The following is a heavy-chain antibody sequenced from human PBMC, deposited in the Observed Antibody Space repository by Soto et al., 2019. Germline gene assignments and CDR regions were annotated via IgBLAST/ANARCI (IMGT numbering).Heavy chain of an antibody. Sequence: QLQLQESGPGLVKPSETLSLTCTVSGGSISSSSYYWGWIRQPPGKGLEWIGSIYYSGSTYYNPSLKSRVTISVDTSKNQFSLKLSSVTAADTAVSYCAEVVVVPAAIFYYYMDVWGKGTTVTVSS. V-gene: IGHV4-39*01. CDR1: GGSISSSSYY. J-gene: IGHJ6*03. CDR3: AEVVVVPAAIFYYYMDV. D-gene: IGHD2-2*01. CDR2: IYYSGST.